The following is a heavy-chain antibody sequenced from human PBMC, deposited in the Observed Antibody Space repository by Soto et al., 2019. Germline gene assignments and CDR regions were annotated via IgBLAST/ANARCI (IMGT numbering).Heavy chain of an antibody. V-gene: IGHV3-33*01. D-gene: IGHD4-17*01. CDR1: GFTFSSHG. J-gene: IGHJ5*02. Sequence: QVQLVESGGGVVQPGRSLRLSCAASGFTFSSHGMHWVRQAPGKGLEWVALIWYDGSKRNYADSVKGRFSISRDDSRNTLYLQMNSMRDEDTAIYYCARDVGHFGDYGGCRFDLWGQGSLVTVSP. CDR2: IWYDGSKR. CDR3: ARDVGHFGDYGGCRFDL.